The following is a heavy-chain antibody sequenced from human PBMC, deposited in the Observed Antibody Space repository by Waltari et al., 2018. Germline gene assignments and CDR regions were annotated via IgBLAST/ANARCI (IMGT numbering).Heavy chain of an antibody. V-gene: IGHV3-7*01. CDR3: ARDFKV. CDR1: GFTFSNYW. Sequence: EVQLVESGGGLAQPGGYLRLSCAASGFTFSNYWMTWVRQAPGQGLEWVANIKQDGSERYYVDSVKGRFTISRDNAKNSLYLQMNSLRAEDTAVYYCARDFKVWGQGTLVTVSS. CDR2: IKQDGSER. J-gene: IGHJ4*02.